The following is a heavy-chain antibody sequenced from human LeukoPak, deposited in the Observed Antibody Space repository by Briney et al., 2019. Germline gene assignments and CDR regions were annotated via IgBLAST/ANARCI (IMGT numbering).Heavy chain of an antibody. J-gene: IGHJ6*03. CDR3: ARNGEGYSYGLNYYYYYYYMDV. V-gene: IGHV4-34*01. CDR2: INHSGST. Sequence: PSETLSLTCAVYGGSFSGYYWSWIRQPPGKGLEWIGEINHSGSTNYNPSLKSRVTISVDTSKNQFSLKLSSVTAADTAVYYCARNGEGYSYGLNYYYYYYYMDVWGKGTTVTISS. CDR1: GGSFSGYY. D-gene: IGHD5-18*01.